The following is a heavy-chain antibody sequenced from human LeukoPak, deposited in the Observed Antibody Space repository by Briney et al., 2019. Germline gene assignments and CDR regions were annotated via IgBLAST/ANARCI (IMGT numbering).Heavy chain of an antibody. Sequence: PGGSLRLSCAASGFTFSSYGMHWVRQAPGKGLEWVAVISYDGSNKYYADFVKGRFTISRDNSKNTLYLQMNSLRVEDTAVYYCAKPRGRYCSSTSCYAPPDYWGQGTLVTVSS. V-gene: IGHV3-30*18. CDR3: AKPRGRYCSSTSCYAPPDY. D-gene: IGHD2-2*01. CDR2: ISYDGSNK. CDR1: GFTFSSYG. J-gene: IGHJ4*02.